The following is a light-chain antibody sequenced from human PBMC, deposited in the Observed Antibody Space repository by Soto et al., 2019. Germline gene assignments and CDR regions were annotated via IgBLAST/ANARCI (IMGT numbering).Light chain of an antibody. V-gene: IGKV1-39*01. Sequence: DIQMTQSPSSLSASVGDRVTITCRASQSISSYLNWYHQKSGRAPKLLIQAESSLQSGVPSRFSGSGSGSHFTLSISSLQPEDFATYYCQQSFSTPYTFGRGTKVDIK. CDR3: QQSFSTPYT. J-gene: IGKJ2*01. CDR1: QSISSY. CDR2: AES.